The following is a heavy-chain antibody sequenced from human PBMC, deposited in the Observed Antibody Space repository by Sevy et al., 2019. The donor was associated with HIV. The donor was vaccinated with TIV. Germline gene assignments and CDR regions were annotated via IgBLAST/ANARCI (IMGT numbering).Heavy chain of an antibody. V-gene: IGHV3-30*04. CDR2: MSYDGTNK. D-gene: IGHD2-15*01. CDR1: GFTLSSYA. Sequence: GGSLRLSCADSGFTLSSYAMHWVRQAPGKGLEWVADMSYDGTNKYYADSVKGRFTISRDNAKNTLYLQMNSLRADDTAVYYCARRTLGGWELLGSFDIWGQGTMVTVSS. J-gene: IGHJ3*02. CDR3: ARRTLGGWELLGSFDI.